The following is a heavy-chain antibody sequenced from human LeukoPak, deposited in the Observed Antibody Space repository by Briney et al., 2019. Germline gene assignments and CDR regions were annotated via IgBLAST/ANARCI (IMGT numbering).Heavy chain of an antibody. D-gene: IGHD3-10*01. Sequence: GESLKISCEGSGYSFTSYWIGWVRQMPGKGLEWMGIIYPGDSDTRYSPSFQGQVTISADKSISTAYLQWSSLKASDTAMYYCARSSNYYGSGSKDWGQGTLVTVSS. CDR1: GYSFTSYW. CDR3: ARSSNYYGSGSKD. CDR2: IYPGDSDT. J-gene: IGHJ4*02. V-gene: IGHV5-51*01.